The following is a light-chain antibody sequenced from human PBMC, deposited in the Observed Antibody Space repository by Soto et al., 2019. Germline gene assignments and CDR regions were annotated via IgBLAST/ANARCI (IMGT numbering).Light chain of an antibody. CDR3: SSYTSSITLV. Sequence: QSVLTKPASASGSPGQSITISCTGTSSDVGAYNYVSWYQQHPGKVPKLMLYEVSNRPSGVSNRFSGSKSGNTASLTISGLQAEDEADYYCSSYTSSITLVFGGGTKVTVL. J-gene: IGLJ3*02. V-gene: IGLV2-14*01. CDR1: SSDVGAYNY. CDR2: EVS.